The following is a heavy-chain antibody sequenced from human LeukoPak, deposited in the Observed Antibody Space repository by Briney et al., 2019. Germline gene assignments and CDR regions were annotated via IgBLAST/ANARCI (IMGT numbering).Heavy chain of an antibody. CDR2: TNWDSNNI. CDR3: AKDRGSCSGGSCHRDYYGLDV. D-gene: IGHD2-15*01. Sequence: PGGSLRLSCAASGFEFDDYAMHWVRQAPGKGLEWVSGTNWDSNNIGYADSVEGRFTISRDNAKNSLYLQMTSLRAEDTALYFCAKDRGSCSGGSCHRDYYGLDVWGQGTTVTVSS. J-gene: IGHJ6*02. V-gene: IGHV3-9*01. CDR1: GFEFDDYA.